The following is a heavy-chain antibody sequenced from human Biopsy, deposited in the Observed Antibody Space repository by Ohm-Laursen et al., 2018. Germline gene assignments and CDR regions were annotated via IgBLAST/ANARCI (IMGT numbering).Heavy chain of an antibody. D-gene: IGHD3-10*01. J-gene: IGHJ3*02. CDR3: ARDRMVTIITLVRADTFDI. CDR2: VNPNSGAT. Sequence: VSSVKVSCKASGYTFTDYSLHWVRQAPGQGLEWMGWVNPNSGATNYAQKFQGRVTMTSGTSISTAYIELRRLISDDTAVYFCARDRMVTIITLVRADTFDIWGQGTLVSVSS. V-gene: IGHV1-2*02. CDR1: GYTFTDYS.